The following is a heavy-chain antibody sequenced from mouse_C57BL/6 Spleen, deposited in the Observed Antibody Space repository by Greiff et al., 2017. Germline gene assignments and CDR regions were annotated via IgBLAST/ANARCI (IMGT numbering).Heavy chain of an antibody. CDR1: GFTFSSYA. J-gene: IGHJ2*01. Sequence: EVHLVESGEGLVKPGGSLKLSCAASGFTFSSYAMSWVRQTPEKRLEWVAYISSGGDYIYYADTVKGRFTISRDNARNTLYLQMSSLKSEDTAMYYCTRDEDYSNYFDYWGQGTTLTVSS. CDR3: TRDEDYSNYFDY. V-gene: IGHV5-9-1*02. CDR2: ISSGGDYI. D-gene: IGHD2-5*01.